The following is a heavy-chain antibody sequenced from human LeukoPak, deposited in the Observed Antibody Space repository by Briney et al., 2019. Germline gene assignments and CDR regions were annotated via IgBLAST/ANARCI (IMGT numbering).Heavy chain of an antibody. V-gene: IGHV3-20*04. Sequence: GGTLRLSCAASGFTFDDYGMSWVRQAPGKGLEWVSGINWNGGSTGYADSVKGRFTISRDNAKNSLYLQMNSLRAEDTALYYCAREGGIAARPHFDYWGQGTLVTVSS. CDR2: INWNGGST. CDR1: GFTFDDYG. D-gene: IGHD6-6*01. J-gene: IGHJ4*02. CDR3: AREGGIAARPHFDY.